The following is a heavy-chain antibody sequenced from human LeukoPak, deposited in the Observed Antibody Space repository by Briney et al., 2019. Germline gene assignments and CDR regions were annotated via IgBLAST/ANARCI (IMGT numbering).Heavy chain of an antibody. CDR3: ARDTGNYPHVAFDI. CDR2: IYHSGST. D-gene: IGHD1-7*01. Sequence: PSETLSLTCTVSGGSISSGGYYWSWIRQPLGKGLEWIGYIYHSGSTYYNPSLKSRVTISVDRSKNQLSLKLSSITAADTAVYYCARDTGNYPHVAFDIWGQGTLVTVSS. CDR1: GGSISSGGYY. V-gene: IGHV4-30-2*01. J-gene: IGHJ3*02.